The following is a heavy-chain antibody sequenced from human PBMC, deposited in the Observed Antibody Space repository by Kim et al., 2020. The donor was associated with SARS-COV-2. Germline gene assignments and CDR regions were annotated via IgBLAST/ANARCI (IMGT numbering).Heavy chain of an antibody. CDR3: AKDQLWVGEKNWFEP. Sequence: GGSLRLSCAASGFTFSSYGMHWVRQAPGKGLEWVAVISYDGSNKYYADSVKGRFTISRDNSKNTLYLQMNSLRAEDTAGYYCAKDQLWVGEKNWFEPWG. CDR2: ISYDGSNK. CDR1: GFTFSSYG. J-gene: IGHJ5*02. D-gene: IGHD3-10*01. V-gene: IGHV3-30*18.